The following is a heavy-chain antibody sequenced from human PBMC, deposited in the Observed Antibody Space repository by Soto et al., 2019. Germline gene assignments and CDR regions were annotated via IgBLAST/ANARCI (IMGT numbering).Heavy chain of an antibody. CDR2: IKQDGSEK. Sequence: GGSLRLSCAASGFTFSSYWMSWVRQAPGKGLEWVANIKQDGSEKYYVDSVKGRFTISRDNAKNSLYLQMNSLRAEDTAVYYCAREEGPLRFLEWLSPQIYYYYGMDGWGQGTTVTVSS. CDR3: AREEGPLRFLEWLSPQIYYYYGMDG. J-gene: IGHJ6*02. CDR1: GFTFSSYW. V-gene: IGHV3-7*05. D-gene: IGHD3-3*01.